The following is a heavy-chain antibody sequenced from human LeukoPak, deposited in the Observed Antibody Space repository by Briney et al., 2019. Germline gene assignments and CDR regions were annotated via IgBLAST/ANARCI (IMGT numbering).Heavy chain of an antibody. V-gene: IGHV4-59*12. CDR1: GGSISSYY. CDR3: ARDKGYGDYGFDY. Sequence: SETLSLTCTVSGGSISSYYWSWIRQPPGKGLEWIGYIYYSGSTNYNPSLKSRVTISVDTSKNQFSLKLSSVTAADTAVYYCARDKGYGDYGFDYWGQGTLVTVSS. D-gene: IGHD4-17*01. CDR2: IYYSGST. J-gene: IGHJ4*02.